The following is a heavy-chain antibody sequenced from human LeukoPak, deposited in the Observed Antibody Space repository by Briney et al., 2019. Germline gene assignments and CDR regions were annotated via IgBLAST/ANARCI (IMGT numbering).Heavy chain of an antibody. Sequence: GGSLRLSCAASRFTFSSYGMHWVRQAPGKGLEWVAVISYDGSNKYYADSVKGRFTIPRDNSKNTLYLQMNSLRAEDTAVYYCAKDLISWIDGGPLDYWGQGTLVTVSS. D-gene: IGHD4-23*01. J-gene: IGHJ4*02. CDR2: ISYDGSNK. CDR3: AKDLISWIDGGPLDY. V-gene: IGHV3-30*18. CDR1: RFTFSSYG.